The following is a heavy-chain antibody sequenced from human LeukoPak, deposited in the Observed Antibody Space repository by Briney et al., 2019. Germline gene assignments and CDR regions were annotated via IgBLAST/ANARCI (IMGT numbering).Heavy chain of an antibody. J-gene: IGHJ6*03. Sequence: GGSLRLSCAASGFTFSSYALSWVRQAPGKGLEWVSAISGSGGSTYYADSVKGRFTISRDNAKDSLYLQMNSLRADDTAVYYCARVRGAGLQYYYMDVWGKGTTVTVSS. CDR3: ARVRGAGLQYYYMDV. V-gene: IGHV3-23*01. CDR1: GFTFSSYA. CDR2: ISGSGGST. D-gene: IGHD4-11*01.